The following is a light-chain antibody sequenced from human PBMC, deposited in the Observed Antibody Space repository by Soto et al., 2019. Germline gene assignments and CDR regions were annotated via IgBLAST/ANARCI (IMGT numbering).Light chain of an antibody. J-gene: IGKJ1*01. CDR3: QLYGSSPWT. V-gene: IGKV3-20*01. Sequence: EIVLTQSPGTLSLSPGERATLSCRASQSVSSSYLAWYQQKPGQAPRLLMYGASSRATGIPDRFSGSGSGTDFTLTISRLESEDFAVYYCQLYGSSPWTFGQGTKVEIK. CDR1: QSVSSSY. CDR2: GAS.